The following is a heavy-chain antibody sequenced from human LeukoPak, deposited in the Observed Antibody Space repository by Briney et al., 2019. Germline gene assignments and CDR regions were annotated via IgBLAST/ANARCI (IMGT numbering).Heavy chain of an antibody. D-gene: IGHD3-22*01. V-gene: IGHV3-33*01. CDR2: IWYDGSNK. CDR1: GFTFSSYG. Sequence: GGSLSLSCAASGFTFSSYGMHWVRRAPGKGLEGVAVIWYDGSNKYYADSVKGRFTISRDNSKNTLYLQMNSLRAEDTAVYYCARDYYDSSGYYSEYFQHGGQGTLVTVSS. CDR3: ARDYYDSSGYYSEYFQH. J-gene: IGHJ1*01.